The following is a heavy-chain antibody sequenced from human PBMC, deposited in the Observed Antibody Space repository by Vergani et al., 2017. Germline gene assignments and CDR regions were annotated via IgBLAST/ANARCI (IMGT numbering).Heavy chain of an antibody. Sequence: EVQLVESGGVVVQPGGSLRLSCAASGFTFDDYTMHWVRQAPGKGLEWVSLISWDGGSTYYADSVKGRFTISRDNSKNSLYLQMNSLRTEDTALYYCAKGGIAAAGPFDYWGQGTLVTVSS. CDR2: ISWDGGST. D-gene: IGHD6-13*01. J-gene: IGHJ4*02. CDR3: AKGGIAAAGPFDY. CDR1: GFTFDDYT. V-gene: IGHV3-43*01.